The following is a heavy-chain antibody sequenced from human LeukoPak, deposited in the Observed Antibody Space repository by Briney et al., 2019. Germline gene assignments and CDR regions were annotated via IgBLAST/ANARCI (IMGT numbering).Heavy chain of an antibody. CDR3: ARDPDGDTAAADGSSY. Sequence: GGSLRLSCAASGFTFSDYYMSWIRQAPGKGLEWVSYISSSGSTIYYADSVKGRFTISRDNAKNSLYLQMNSLRAEDTAVYYCARDPDGDTAAADGSSYWGQGTLVTVSS. D-gene: IGHD6-13*01. CDR1: GFTFSDYY. V-gene: IGHV3-11*01. J-gene: IGHJ4*02. CDR2: ISSSGSTI.